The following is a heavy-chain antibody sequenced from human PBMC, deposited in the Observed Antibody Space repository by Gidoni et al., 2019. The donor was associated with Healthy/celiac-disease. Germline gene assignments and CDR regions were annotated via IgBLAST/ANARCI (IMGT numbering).Heavy chain of an antibody. Sequence: EVQLVESGGGLVKPGGSLRLSCAASVFTFSTAWMSWVRQAPGKGLEWVGRIKSKTDGGTTDYAAPVKGRFTISRDDSKNTLYLQMNSLKTEDTAVYYCTTKMATIKNYFDYWGQGTLVTVSS. CDR3: TTKMATIKNYFDY. V-gene: IGHV3-15*01. D-gene: IGHD5-12*01. CDR2: IKSKTDGGTT. CDR1: VFTFSTAW. J-gene: IGHJ4*02.